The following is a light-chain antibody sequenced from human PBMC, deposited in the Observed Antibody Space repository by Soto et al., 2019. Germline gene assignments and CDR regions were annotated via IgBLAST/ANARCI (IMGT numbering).Light chain of an antibody. CDR1: SSNIGAGYD. J-gene: IGLJ2*01. CDR2: DNT. CDR3: QSYDSSLSGVV. V-gene: IGLV1-40*01. Sequence: QSVLTQPPSVSGAPGQRVTISCSGSSSNIGAGYDVHWYQQLPGTAPKLLIYDNTNRPSGVPDRVSGSKSGTSASLAITGLQAEDEADYYCQSYDSSLSGVVFGGGTKVTVL.